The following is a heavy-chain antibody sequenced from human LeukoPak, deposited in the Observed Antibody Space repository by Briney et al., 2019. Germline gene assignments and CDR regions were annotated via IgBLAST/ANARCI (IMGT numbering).Heavy chain of an antibody. V-gene: IGHV3-30*02. CDR3: AKGSRWYIDY. CDR2: IRYDGSNK. D-gene: IGHD2-15*01. Sequence: GGSLRLSCAASGFTVSNNYMSWVRQAPGKGLEWVAFIRYDGSNKYYADSVKGRFTISRDNSKNTLYLQMNSLRAEDTAVYYCAKGSRWYIDYWGQGTLVTVSS. J-gene: IGHJ4*02. CDR1: GFTVSNNY.